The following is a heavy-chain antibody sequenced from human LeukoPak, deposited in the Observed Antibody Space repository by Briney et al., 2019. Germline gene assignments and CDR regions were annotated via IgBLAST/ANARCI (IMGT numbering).Heavy chain of an antibody. J-gene: IGHJ6*03. CDR1: GDTFSSYT. D-gene: IGHD2-2*01. V-gene: IGHV1-69*02. CDR3: ARTPGVSVVVPAAKYYMDV. Sequence: EASVKVSCKDSGDTFSSYTISWVRQAPGQGLEWMGRIIPILGIANYAQKSQGRVSITADKSTSPADIELSGQRSEDTAVYYCARTPGVSVVVPAAKYYMDVWGKGTTVTVSS. CDR2: IIPILGIA.